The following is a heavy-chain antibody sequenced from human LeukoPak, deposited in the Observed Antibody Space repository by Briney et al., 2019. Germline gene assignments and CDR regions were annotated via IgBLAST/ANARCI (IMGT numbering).Heavy chain of an antibody. J-gene: IGHJ4*02. V-gene: IGHV3-23*01. D-gene: IGHD2-2*01. Sequence: GGSLRLSCAASGFTFSSYAVSWVRQAPGEGREWVSAITVMGGSTSYADSVKGRFTISRDHSKNTLYLQMNSLRAEDTVVYYCAKDGIVVVPAARNYWGQGTLVTVSS. CDR1: GFTFSSYA. CDR3: AKDGIVVVPAARNY. CDR2: ITVMGGST.